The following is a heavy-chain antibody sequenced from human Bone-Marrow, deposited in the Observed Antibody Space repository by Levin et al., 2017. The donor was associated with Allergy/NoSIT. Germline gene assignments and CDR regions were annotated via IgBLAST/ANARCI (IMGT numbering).Heavy chain of an antibody. CDR3: ARLRIPSPLLGYCSSTSCGHFDY. J-gene: IGHJ4*02. Sequence: GESLKISCKASGYTFTSYGISWVRQAPGQGLEWMGWISAYNGNTNYAQKLQGRVTMTTDTSTSTAYMELRSLRSDDTAVYYCARLRIPSPLLGYCSSTSCGHFDYWGQGTLVTVSS. CDR2: ISAYNGNT. CDR1: GYTFTSYG. V-gene: IGHV1-18*01. D-gene: IGHD2-2*01.